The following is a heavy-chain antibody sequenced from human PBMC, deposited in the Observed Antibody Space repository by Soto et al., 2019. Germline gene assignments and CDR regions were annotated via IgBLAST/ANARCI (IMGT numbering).Heavy chain of an antibody. CDR3: ARDRSGSYSRYYFDY. J-gene: IGHJ4*02. D-gene: IGHD1-26*01. V-gene: IGHV1-69*13. CDR1: GGTFSSYA. Sequence: GASVKVSCKASGGTFSSYAISWVRQAPGQGLEWMGGIIPIFGTANYAQKFQGRVTITADESTSTAYMELSSLRSEDTAVYYCARDRSGSYSRYYFDYWGQGTLXTVSS. CDR2: IIPIFGTA.